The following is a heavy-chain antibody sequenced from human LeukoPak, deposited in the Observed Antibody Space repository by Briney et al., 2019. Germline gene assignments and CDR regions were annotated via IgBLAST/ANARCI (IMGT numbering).Heavy chain of an antibody. CDR1: GFTFSGAW. Sequence: GGSLRLSCAASGFTFSGAWMHWVRQAPGKGLVWVSRINNDGTTTMYADSVKGRFTLSRDDAKNTLYLQMNSLRAEDTAVYYCARVSGPGMNEYFHLWGQGTLVTVSS. D-gene: IGHD3-10*01. V-gene: IGHV3-74*03. J-gene: IGHJ1*01. CDR3: ARVSGPGMNEYFHL. CDR2: INNDGTTT.